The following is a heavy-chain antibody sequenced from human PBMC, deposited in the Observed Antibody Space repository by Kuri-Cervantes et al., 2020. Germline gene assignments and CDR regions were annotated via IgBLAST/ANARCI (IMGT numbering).Heavy chain of an antibody. Sequence: ESLKISCTVSGGSVSSSSNYWGWIRQPPGKGLEWIGEINHSGSTNYNPSLKSRVTISVDTSKNQFSLKLSSVTATDTAVYYCARRVATIYYFDYWGQGTLVTVSS. CDR3: ARRVATIYYFDY. J-gene: IGHJ4*02. D-gene: IGHD5-12*01. CDR2: INHSGST. V-gene: IGHV4-39*07. CDR1: GGSVSSSSNY.